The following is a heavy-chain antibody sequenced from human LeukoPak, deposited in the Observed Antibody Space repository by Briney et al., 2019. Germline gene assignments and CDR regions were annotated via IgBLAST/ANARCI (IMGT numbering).Heavy chain of an antibody. J-gene: IGHJ4*02. CDR2: IYYSGST. Sequence: PSETLSLTCTVSGGSISSYYWSWIRQPPGKGLEWIGYIYYSGSTNYNPSLKSRVTISVDTSKNQFSLKLSSVTAADTAVYYCAGGHLSRAPWIDYWGQGTLVTVSS. V-gene: IGHV4-59*12. CDR1: GGSISSYY. D-gene: IGHD1-1*01. CDR3: AGGHLSRAPWIDY.